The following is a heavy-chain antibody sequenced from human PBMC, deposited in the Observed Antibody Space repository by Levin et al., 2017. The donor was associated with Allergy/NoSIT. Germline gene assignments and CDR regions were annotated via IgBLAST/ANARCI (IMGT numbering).Heavy chain of an antibody. CDR2: IYYSGTT. CDR1: GGSISSRGYY. V-gene: IGHV4-31*03. D-gene: IGHD3-16*01. Sequence: NPSETLSLTCTVSGGSISSRGYYWSWIRQHPGKGLEWIGYIYYSGTTYYNPSLRSRVTISVDTSKNQFSLKLSSVTAADTAVYYCARVMLSTYYYMDVWGKGTTVTVSS. J-gene: IGHJ6*03. CDR3: ARVMLSTYYYMDV.